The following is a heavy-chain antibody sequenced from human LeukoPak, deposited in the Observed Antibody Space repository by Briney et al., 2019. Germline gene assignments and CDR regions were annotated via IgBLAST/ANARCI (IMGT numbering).Heavy chain of an antibody. Sequence: ASVKVSCKASGGTFSSYAISWVRQAPGQGLEWMGGIIPIFGTANYAQKFQGRVTITADESTSTAYMELSSLRSEDTAVYYCARGRRFLEWLLVYWCQGTLVSVSS. CDR3: ARGRRFLEWLLVY. CDR2: IIPIFGTA. J-gene: IGHJ4*02. V-gene: IGHV1-69*13. CDR1: GGTFSSYA. D-gene: IGHD3-3*01.